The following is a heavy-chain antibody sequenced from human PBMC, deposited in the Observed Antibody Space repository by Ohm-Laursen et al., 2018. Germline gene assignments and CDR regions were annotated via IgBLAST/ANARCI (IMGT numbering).Heavy chain of an antibody. J-gene: IGHJ4*02. V-gene: IGHV1-46*01. CDR1: GYTFTGYY. CDR2: INPADGTT. D-gene: IGHD1-14*01. Sequence: ASVKVSCKASGYTFTGYYIHWVRQAPGQGLEWMGFINPADGTTGCTQNFQGRLTMTKDTSTSTVYMELSSLTSEDTAVYYCVRELTGGYFDYWGQETLVTVSS. CDR3: VRELTGGYFDY.